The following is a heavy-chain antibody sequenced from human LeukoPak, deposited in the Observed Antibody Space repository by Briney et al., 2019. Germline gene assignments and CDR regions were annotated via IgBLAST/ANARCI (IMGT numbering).Heavy chain of an antibody. CDR3: ARRPYSGYAYYFDY. CDR2: IYYSGST. J-gene: IGHJ4*02. V-gene: IGHV4-39*01. D-gene: IGHD5-12*01. Sequence: SDTLSLTCTVSGGSISSSSFHWGWIRQPPGKGPEWIGNIYYSGSTYYNPSLKSRVTISVGTSKNQFSLKLSSMTAADTAVYYCARRPYSGYAYYFDYWGQGTLVTVSS. CDR1: GGSISSSSFH.